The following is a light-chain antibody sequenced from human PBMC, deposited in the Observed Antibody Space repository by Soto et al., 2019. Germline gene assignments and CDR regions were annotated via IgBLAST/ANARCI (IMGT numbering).Light chain of an antibody. Sequence: DIVVTQSPATLSASPGERVTLSCRASQFVSSRLAWYQRRPGQVPSLLIYDTSTSAPGISARFSGSGAGTEFTLPISSLQSEDFAVYFCQEYIQWPPGIFGPGTTVDIK. CDR1: QFVSSR. CDR2: DTS. CDR3: QEYIQWPPGI. J-gene: IGKJ3*01. V-gene: IGKV3-15*01.